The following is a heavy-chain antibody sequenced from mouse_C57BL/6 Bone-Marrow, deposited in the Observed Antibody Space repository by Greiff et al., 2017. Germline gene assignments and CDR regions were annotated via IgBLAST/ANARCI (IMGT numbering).Heavy chain of an antibody. V-gene: IGHV5-12*01. D-gene: IGHD2-12*01. Sequence: EVKLEESGGGLVQPGGSLKLSCAASGFTFSDYYMYWVRQTPGKRLEWVAYISNGGGSTYYPDTVKGRFTISRDNAKTTLYLQMSRLKSEDTAMYYCARYYSGDLDYWGQGTTLTVSS. J-gene: IGHJ2*01. CDR1: GFTFSDYY. CDR3: ARYYSGDLDY. CDR2: ISNGGGST.